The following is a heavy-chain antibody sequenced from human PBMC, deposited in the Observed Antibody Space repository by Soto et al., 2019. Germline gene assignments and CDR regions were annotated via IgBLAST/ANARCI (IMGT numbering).Heavy chain of an antibody. CDR2: ISGYNVNT. V-gene: IGHV1-18*01. CDR1: GYSFSNYG. CDR3: ARERRWEPLPY. Sequence: QVQLVQSGAEVKKPGASVKVSCKASGYSFSNYGITWVRQAPGQGLERMGWISGYNVNTHYAQKFQDRVIMTTDPSTSTAYMELRSLRSDDTALYFCARERRWEPLPYWGQGTLVIVSS. J-gene: IGHJ4*02. D-gene: IGHD1-26*01.